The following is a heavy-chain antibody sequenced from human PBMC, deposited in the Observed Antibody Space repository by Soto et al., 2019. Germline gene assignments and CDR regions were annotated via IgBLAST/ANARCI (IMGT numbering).Heavy chain of an antibody. J-gene: IGHJ4*02. Sequence: EVQLLESGGGLVQPGGSLRLSCAASGFTSGSYAMSWVRQAPGKGLEWVSAISGSGGSTYYADSVKGRFTISRDNSKNTLYLKMNSLRAEDTAVYYGAIEVGYSSGWSEFDYWGQGTLVTVSS. D-gene: IGHD6-19*01. CDR3: AIEVGYSSGWSEFDY. V-gene: IGHV3-23*01. CDR1: GFTSGSYA. CDR2: ISGSGGST.